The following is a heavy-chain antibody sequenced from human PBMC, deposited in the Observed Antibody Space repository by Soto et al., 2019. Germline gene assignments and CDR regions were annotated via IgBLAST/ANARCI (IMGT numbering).Heavy chain of an antibody. D-gene: IGHD2-15*01. CDR1: GGSVSSGSYY. V-gene: IGHV4-61*01. Sequence: PSETLSLTCTVSGGSVSSGSYYWSWIRQPPGKGLEWIGYIYYSGSTNYNPSLKSRVTISVDTSKNQFPLKLSSVTAADTAVYYCAREGYCSGGSCYSNLGDAFDIWGQGTMVTVSS. CDR2: IYYSGST. J-gene: IGHJ3*02. CDR3: AREGYCSGGSCYSNLGDAFDI.